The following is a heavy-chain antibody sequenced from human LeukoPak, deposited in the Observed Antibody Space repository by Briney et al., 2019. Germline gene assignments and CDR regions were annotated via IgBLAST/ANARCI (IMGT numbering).Heavy chain of an antibody. D-gene: IGHD6-19*01. V-gene: IGHV3-23*01. J-gene: IGHJ6*03. CDR2: ISGSGGST. CDR3: AKGGAVSYYYYYMDV. CDR1: GFTFSSYA. Sequence: GGSLRLSCAASGFTFSSYAMSWVRQAPGKGLEWVSAISGSGGSTYYADSVKGRFTISRDNSKNTLYLQMNSLRAEDTAVYYCAKGGAVSYYYYYMDVWGKGNTVTVSS.